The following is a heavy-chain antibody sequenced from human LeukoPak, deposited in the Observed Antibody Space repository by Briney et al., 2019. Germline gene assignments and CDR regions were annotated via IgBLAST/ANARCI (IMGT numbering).Heavy chain of an antibody. Sequence: PSETLSLTCAVSGASISSDKWWSWVRQPPWKGLEWIGEINHSGNTNYSPSLKSRVTMSTDKSKNEFSLRLTSVTAADTAVYYCARAGVWLPAVWGQGTLVTVSS. J-gene: IGHJ4*02. D-gene: IGHD3-9*01. V-gene: IGHV4-4*02. CDR3: ARAGVWLPAV. CDR2: INHSGNT. CDR1: GASISSDKW.